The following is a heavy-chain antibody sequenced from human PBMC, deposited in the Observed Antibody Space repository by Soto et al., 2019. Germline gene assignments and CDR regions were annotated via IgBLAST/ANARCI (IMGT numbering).Heavy chain of an antibody. CDR3: ARDSRIFALGYTVNYFDY. Sequence: GASVKVSCKASGGTFSSYAISWVRQAPGQGLEWMGGIIPIFGTANYAQKFQGRDTITADESTSTAYMELSSLRSEDTAVYYCARDSRIFALGYTVNYFDYWGQGTLVTVSS. CDR2: IIPIFGTA. V-gene: IGHV1-69*13. CDR1: GGTFSSYA. D-gene: IGHD2-2*02. J-gene: IGHJ4*02.